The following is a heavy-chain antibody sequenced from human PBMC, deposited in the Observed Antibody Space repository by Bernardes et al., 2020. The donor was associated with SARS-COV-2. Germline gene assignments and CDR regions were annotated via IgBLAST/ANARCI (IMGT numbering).Heavy chain of an antibody. CDR1: GGSLSDSS. J-gene: IGHJ4*02. V-gene: IGHV4-34*01. CDR3: ARGASGVDMILVVIGFSYYFDS. Sequence: SETLTLTCAVYGGSLSDSSWSWIRQAPGQGLEWIGEITQSGSTKYNPSLGRRLTISLDTSKNQVSLKLSSVTAADTAVYYCARGASGVDMILVVIGFSYYFDSWGQGTPVTVSS. D-gene: IGHD3-22*01. CDR2: ITQSGST.